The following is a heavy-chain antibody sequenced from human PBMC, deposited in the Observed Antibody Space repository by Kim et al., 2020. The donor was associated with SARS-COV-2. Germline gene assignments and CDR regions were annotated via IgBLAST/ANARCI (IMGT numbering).Heavy chain of an antibody. D-gene: IGHD6-6*01. CDR3: ARSRLYVSYGMDV. CDR1: GGSFSGYY. V-gene: IGHV4-34*01. CDR2: INHSGST. J-gene: IGHJ6*02. Sequence: SETLSLTCAVYGGSFSGYYWSWIRQPPGKGLEWIGEINHSGSTNYNPSLKSRVTISVDTSKNQFSLKLSSVTAADTAVYYCARSRLYVSYGMDVWGQGTT.